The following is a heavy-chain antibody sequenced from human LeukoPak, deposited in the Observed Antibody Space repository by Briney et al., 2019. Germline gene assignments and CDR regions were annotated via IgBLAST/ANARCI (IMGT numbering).Heavy chain of an antibody. CDR3: AMALDY. CDR1: GFTFSNYL. CDR2: ITHSGSSI. V-gene: IGHV3-23*01. Sequence: GGSLRLSCVASGFTFSNYLMNWVRQAPGKGLEWVSGITHSGSSIYYADSVKGRFTISRDDSKNTLSLQMDRLRVEDTAVYYCAMALDYWGQGTLVTLSS. J-gene: IGHJ4*02.